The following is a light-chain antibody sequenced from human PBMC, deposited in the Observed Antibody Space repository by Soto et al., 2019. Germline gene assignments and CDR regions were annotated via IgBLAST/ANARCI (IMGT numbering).Light chain of an antibody. J-gene: IGKJ4*01. V-gene: IGKV1-8*01. CDR2: AAS. CDR3: QQFIL. Sequence: AIRMTQSPSSFSASTGDRVTITCRASQGISSYLAWYQQKPGKAPKLLIYAASTLQSGVPSRFSGSGSGTDFTLTISCLQSEDFATYYCQQFILFGGGTKVDIK. CDR1: QGISSY.